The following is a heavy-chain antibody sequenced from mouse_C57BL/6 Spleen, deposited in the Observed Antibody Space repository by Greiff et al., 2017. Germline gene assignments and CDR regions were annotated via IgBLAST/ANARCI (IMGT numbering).Heavy chain of an antibody. Sequence: VQLQQSGAELVRPGASVTLSCKASGYTFTDYEMHWVKQTPVHGLEWIGAIDPETGGTAYNQKFKVKAILTADKSSSTVYMELRSLTSEDSAVYYCTRPRDYYGSSVALGDFDCWGQGTTLTVSS. J-gene: IGHJ2*01. CDR3: TRPRDYYGSSVALGDFDC. V-gene: IGHV1-15*01. D-gene: IGHD1-1*01. CDR1: GYTFTDYE. CDR2: IDPETGGT.